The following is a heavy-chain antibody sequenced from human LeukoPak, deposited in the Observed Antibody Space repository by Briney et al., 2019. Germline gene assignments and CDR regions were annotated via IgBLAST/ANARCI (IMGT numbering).Heavy chain of an antibody. CDR2: IYYSGST. V-gene: IGHV4-59*08. D-gene: IGHD4-17*01. Sequence: SETLSLTCTVSGGSISSYYWSWIRQPPGKGLEWIGYIYYSGSTNYNPSLKSRVAISVDTSKNQFSLKLSSVTAAGTAVYYCARHDYGDYGETCFDYWGQGTLVTVSS. CDR3: ARHDYGDYGETCFDY. CDR1: GGSISSYY. J-gene: IGHJ4*02.